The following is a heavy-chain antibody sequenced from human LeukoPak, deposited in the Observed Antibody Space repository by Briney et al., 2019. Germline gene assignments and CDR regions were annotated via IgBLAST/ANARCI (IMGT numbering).Heavy chain of an antibody. CDR3: ARDSDHYDSSGYFLGIMEGPY. CDR1: GFTFSKYS. D-gene: IGHD3-22*01. CDR2: ISSSSSKI. J-gene: IGHJ4*02. Sequence: GGSLRLSCAASGFTFSKYSMNWVRQAPGKGLEWVSFISSSSSKIYYADSVKGRFTISRDNAKNSLYLQMNSLRAEDTALYYCARDSDHYDSSGYFLGIMEGPYWGQGTLVTVSS. V-gene: IGHV3-21*01.